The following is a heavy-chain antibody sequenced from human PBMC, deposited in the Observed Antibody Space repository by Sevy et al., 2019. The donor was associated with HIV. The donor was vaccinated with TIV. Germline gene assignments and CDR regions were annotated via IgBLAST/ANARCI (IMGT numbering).Heavy chain of an antibody. J-gene: IGHJ3*02. CDR2: IYDSGHT. V-gene: IGHV4-59*01. CDR1: GGSFSTYS. Sequence: SETLSLTCTVSGGSFSTYSWNWIRQSPGKGLEWIGYIYDSGHTNYNPSLKSRVTISVDKSKNQFSLKLNSVTAADTAVYYCAREKGTVTILSAFDIWGQGTRVTVSS. D-gene: IGHD4-17*01. CDR3: AREKGTVTILSAFDI.